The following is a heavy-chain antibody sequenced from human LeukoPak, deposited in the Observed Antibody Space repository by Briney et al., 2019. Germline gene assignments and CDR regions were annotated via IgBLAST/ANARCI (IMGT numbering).Heavy chain of an antibody. CDR2: ISWNSGSI. Sequence: GRSLRLSCAASGFTFDDYAMHWVRQAPGKGLEWVSGISWNSGSIGYADSVKGRFTISRDNAKNSLYLQMNSLRAEDMALYYCAARSNRGYSSCWYYFDYWGQGTLVTVS. CDR1: GFTFDDYA. J-gene: IGHJ4*02. V-gene: IGHV3-9*03. CDR3: AARSNRGYSSCWYYFDY. D-gene: IGHD6-19*01.